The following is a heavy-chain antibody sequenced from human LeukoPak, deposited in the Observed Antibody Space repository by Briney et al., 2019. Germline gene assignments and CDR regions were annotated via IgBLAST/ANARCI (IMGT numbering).Heavy chain of an antibody. CDR3: TRESGAFSPFGF. D-gene: IGHD1-26*01. CDR1: GGSITTTNW. Sequence: SETLSLTCAVSGGSITTTNWWSWVRQPPGKGLEWIGEVHLSGATNYNLSLESRVSMSIDKSKNHLSLEVTSGTAADTAIYYCTRESGAFSPFGFWGQGTLVTVSS. J-gene: IGHJ4*02. CDR2: VHLSGAT. V-gene: IGHV4-4*02.